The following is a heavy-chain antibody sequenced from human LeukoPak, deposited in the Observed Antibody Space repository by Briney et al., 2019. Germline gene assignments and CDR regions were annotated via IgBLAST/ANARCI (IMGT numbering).Heavy chain of an antibody. D-gene: IGHD5-24*01. V-gene: IGHV4-59*01. J-gene: IGHJ5*02. CDR1: GGSISSYY. Sequence: SETLSLTCTVSGGSISSYYWSWIRQPPGKGLEWIGYIYYSGSTNYNPSLKSRVTISVDTSKNQFSLKLSSVTAADTAVYYCARGLASRERWLQLFPKTEYNWFDPWAREPWSPSPQ. CDR2: IYYSGST. CDR3: ARGLASRERWLQLFPKTEYNWFDP.